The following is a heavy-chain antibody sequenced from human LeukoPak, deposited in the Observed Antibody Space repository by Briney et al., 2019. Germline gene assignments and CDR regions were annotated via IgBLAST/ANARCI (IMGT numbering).Heavy chain of an antibody. CDR2: INHSGST. Sequence: PSETLSLTCAVYGGSFSGYYWSWIRQPPGKGLEWIGEINHSGSTNYNPSLKSRVTISVGTSKNQFSLKLSSVTAADTAVYYCARGEQYSSSRYFDYWGQGTLVTVSS. V-gene: IGHV4-34*01. CDR3: ARGEQYSSSRYFDY. J-gene: IGHJ4*02. CDR1: GGSFSGYY. D-gene: IGHD6-6*01.